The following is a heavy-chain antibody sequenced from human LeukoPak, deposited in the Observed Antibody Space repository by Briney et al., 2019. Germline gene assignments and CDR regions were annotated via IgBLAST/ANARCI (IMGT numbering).Heavy chain of an antibody. CDR2: IYFSGGT. D-gene: IGHD2-21*02. CDR1: GDSISSSNCY. V-gene: IGHV4-39*01. Sequence: PSETLSLTCTVSGDSISSSNCYWGWIRQPPGKGLEWIGSIYFSGGTYYNASLKSRVTISVDTSKNHFSLKLSSVTAADTAVYYCARLYAGAYCGADCYSGWFDPWGQGTLVTVSS. CDR3: ARLYAGAYCGADCYSGWFDP. J-gene: IGHJ5*02.